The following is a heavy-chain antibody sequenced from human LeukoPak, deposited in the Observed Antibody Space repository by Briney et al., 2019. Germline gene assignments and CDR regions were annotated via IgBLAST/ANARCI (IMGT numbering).Heavy chain of an antibody. Sequence: PSETLSLTCTVSGGSMSNYFWSWIRQPPGKGLEWIGYVHDSGSTNYNPSLRSRVTISIDTSKNQFSLKLSSVTAADMAVYYCASPTPIVVVVAATRHAFDIWGQGTMVTVSS. CDR1: GGSMSNYF. D-gene: IGHD2-15*01. V-gene: IGHV4-59*08. CDR2: VHDSGST. CDR3: ASPTPIVVVVAATRHAFDI. J-gene: IGHJ3*02.